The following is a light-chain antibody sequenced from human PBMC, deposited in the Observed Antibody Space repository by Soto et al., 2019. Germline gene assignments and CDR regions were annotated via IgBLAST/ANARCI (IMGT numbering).Light chain of an antibody. V-gene: IGKV1-5*03. J-gene: IGKJ1*01. CDR1: QSISIW. CDR3: QQFNNFSWT. CDR2: KAS. Sequence: DIQMTQSPSTLSASVGDRVTITCRASQSISIWLAWYQQKPGKAPKLLIYKASTLKSGVPSRFSGSGSGTDFTRTISSLQHDDFATYYCQQFNNFSWTFGQGTKVEIK.